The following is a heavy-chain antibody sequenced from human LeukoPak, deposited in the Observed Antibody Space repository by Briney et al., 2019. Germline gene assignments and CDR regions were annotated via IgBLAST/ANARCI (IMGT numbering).Heavy chain of an antibody. CDR2: IYYSGST. CDR1: GGSISSGGYY. J-gene: IGHJ4*02. Sequence: SETLSLTCTVSGGSISSGGYYWSWIRQHPGKGLEWTGYIYYSGSTYYNPSLKSRVTISVDTSKNQFSLKLSSVTAADTAVYYCARAYYDPYFDYWGQGTLVTVSS. CDR3: ARAYYDPYFDY. D-gene: IGHD3-22*01. V-gene: IGHV4-31*03.